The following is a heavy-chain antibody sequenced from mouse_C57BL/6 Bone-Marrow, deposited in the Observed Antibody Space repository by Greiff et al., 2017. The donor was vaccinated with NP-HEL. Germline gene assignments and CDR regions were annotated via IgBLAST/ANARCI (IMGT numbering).Heavy chain of an antibody. D-gene: IGHD1-1*01. Sequence: EVQLVESEGGLVQPGSSMKLSCTASGFTFSDYYMAWVRQVPEKGLEWVANITYDGSSTYYLDSLKSRFIISRDNAKNILYLQMSSLKSEDTATYYCAREAFPYYYGSTWFAYWGQGTLVTVSA. V-gene: IGHV5-16*01. CDR2: ITYDGSST. CDR1: GFTFSDYY. J-gene: IGHJ3*01. CDR3: AREAFPYYYGSTWFAY.